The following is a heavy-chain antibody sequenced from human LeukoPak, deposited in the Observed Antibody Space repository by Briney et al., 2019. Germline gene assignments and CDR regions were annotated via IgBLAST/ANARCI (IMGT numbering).Heavy chain of an antibody. V-gene: IGHV1-18*01. Sequence: ASVKVSCKASGYAFTSYGISWVRQAPGQGLEWMAWISAYNGNTNYAQKLQGRVTMTTDTSTSTAYMGLRSLRSDDTAVYYCARDSDLGWAVAVTAPFDYWGQGTLVTVSS. D-gene: IGHD6-19*01. J-gene: IGHJ4*02. CDR1: GYAFTSYG. CDR3: ARDSDLGWAVAVTAPFDY. CDR2: ISAYNGNT.